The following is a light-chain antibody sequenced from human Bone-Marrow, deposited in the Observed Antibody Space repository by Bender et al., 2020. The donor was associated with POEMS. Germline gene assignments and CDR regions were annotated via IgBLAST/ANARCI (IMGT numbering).Light chain of an antibody. CDR2: DVS. J-gene: IGLJ1*01. CDR1: SSDIGVYNY. Sequence: QSALTQPPSASGSPGQSVTISCTGTSSDIGVYNYVSWYQQHPGKAPKLMIYDVSNRPSGVSNRFSGSKSGNTASLTISGLQAEDEADYYCSSYTSSSTRVFGTGTKVTVL. CDR3: SSYTSSSTRV. V-gene: IGLV2-14*03.